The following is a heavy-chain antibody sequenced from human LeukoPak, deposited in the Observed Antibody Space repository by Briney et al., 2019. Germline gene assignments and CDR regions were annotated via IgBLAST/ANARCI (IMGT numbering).Heavy chain of an antibody. Sequence: SETLSLTCTVSGGSISSYYWSWIRQPPGKGLEWIGEINHSGSTNYNPSLKSRVTISVDTSKNQFSLKLTSVTAADTAVYFCARGGYYGSGNDFRFDPWGQGTLVTVSS. CDR3: ARGGYYGSGNDFRFDP. CDR2: INHSGST. CDR1: GGSISSYY. J-gene: IGHJ5*02. D-gene: IGHD3-10*01. V-gene: IGHV4-34*01.